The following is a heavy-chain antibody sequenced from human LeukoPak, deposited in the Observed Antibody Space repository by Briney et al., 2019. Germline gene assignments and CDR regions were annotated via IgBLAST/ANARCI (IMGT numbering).Heavy chain of an antibody. D-gene: IGHD6-13*01. CDR2: ISGSGGRT. V-gene: IGHV3-23*01. Sequence: GGSLRLSCAASGFTFSTYAMSWVRQAPGKGLEWVSAISGSGGRTYYADSVKGRFTISRDNSKNTLYLQMNSLRAEDTALYYCARAAAGAFDYWGQGTLVTVSS. CDR1: GFTFSTYA. CDR3: ARAAAGAFDY. J-gene: IGHJ4*02.